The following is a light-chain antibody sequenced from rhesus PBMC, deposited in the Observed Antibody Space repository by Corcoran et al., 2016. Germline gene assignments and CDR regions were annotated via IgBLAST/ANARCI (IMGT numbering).Light chain of an antibody. CDR1: QGISTD. CDR2: AAS. J-gene: IGKJ2*01. CDR3: LQYNSNPYS. V-gene: IGKV1-43*01. Sequence: DIQMTQSPSSLSASAGDRVTITCRASQGISTDLNWYQQKPGKAPKRLIYAASSLESGVPSRFSGSGSGTEFTLTISSLQPEDFATYYCLQYNSNPYSFGQVTKVEIK.